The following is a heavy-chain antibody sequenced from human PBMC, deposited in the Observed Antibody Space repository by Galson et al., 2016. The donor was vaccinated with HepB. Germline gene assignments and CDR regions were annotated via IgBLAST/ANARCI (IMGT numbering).Heavy chain of an antibody. CDR1: GFTFSSYS. V-gene: IGHV3-48*02. J-gene: IGHJ5*02. CDR3: ARGAVGATILGNWFDP. CDR2: ISSASSAI. D-gene: IGHD1-26*01. Sequence: LGLSCAASGFTFSSYSMNWVRQAPGKGLEWVSYISSASSAIFYADSVKGRFTISRDNAKNSLYLQMNSLRDEDSAVYFCARGAVGATILGNWFDPWGQGTLVTVSS.